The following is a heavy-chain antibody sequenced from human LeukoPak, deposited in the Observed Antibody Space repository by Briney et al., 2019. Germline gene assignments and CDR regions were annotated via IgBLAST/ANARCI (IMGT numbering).Heavy chain of an antibody. CDR1: GFTFSNYY. CDR3: AREGNGMDV. CDR2: ISSSGNTI. Sequence: SGGSPRLSCAASGFTFSNYYMSWIRQAPGKGLEWVSYISSSGNTISYANFVKGRFTISRDNAKNSLYLQMNSLRAEDSAVYYCAREGNGMDVWGQGTTVTVSS. D-gene: IGHD6-13*01. J-gene: IGHJ6*02. V-gene: IGHV3-11*01.